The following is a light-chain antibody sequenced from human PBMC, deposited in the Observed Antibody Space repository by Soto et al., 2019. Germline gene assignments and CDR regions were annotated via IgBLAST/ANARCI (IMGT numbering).Light chain of an antibody. CDR2: GAS. V-gene: IGKV3-15*01. CDR1: QSVSSN. Sequence: EIVMTQSPATLSVSPGERATLSCRASQSVSSNLAWYQQKPGQAPRLLIYGASTRATGIPARFSGSGSGTEFTPTISSLQSEDFAVYYCQQYNNWPRTVGQGTKVDIK. J-gene: IGKJ1*01. CDR3: QQYNNWPRT.